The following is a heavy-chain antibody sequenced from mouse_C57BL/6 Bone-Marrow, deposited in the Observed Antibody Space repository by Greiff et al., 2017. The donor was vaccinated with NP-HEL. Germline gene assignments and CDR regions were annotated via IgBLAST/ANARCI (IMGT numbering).Heavy chain of an antibody. D-gene: IGHD2-1*01. Sequence: QVQLQQSGAELARPGASVKLSCKASGYTFTSYGISWVKQRTGQGLEWIGEIYPRSGNTYYNEKFKGKATLTADKSSSTAYMELRSLTSEDSAVYFCARKDIYYGNYCFDYWGQGTTLTVSS. CDR2: IYPRSGNT. CDR1: GYTFTSYG. V-gene: IGHV1-81*01. J-gene: IGHJ2*01. CDR3: ARKDIYYGNYCFDY.